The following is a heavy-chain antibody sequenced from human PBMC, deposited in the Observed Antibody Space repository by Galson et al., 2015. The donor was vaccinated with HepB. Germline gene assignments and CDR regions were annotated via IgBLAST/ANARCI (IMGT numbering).Heavy chain of an antibody. CDR1: GFTFSSYW. CDR3: ARDSGGPTLRRIVVVAYFDY. CDR2: IKSDGSTI. Sequence: SLRLSCAASGFTFSSYWMHWVHQAPGEGLVWVSRIKSDGSTIYYADSVKGRFTISRDNAKNSLYLQMNSLRDEDTAVYYCARDSGGPTLRRIVVVAYFDYWGQGTLVTVSS. J-gene: IGHJ4*02. V-gene: IGHV3-74*01. D-gene: IGHD3-22*01.